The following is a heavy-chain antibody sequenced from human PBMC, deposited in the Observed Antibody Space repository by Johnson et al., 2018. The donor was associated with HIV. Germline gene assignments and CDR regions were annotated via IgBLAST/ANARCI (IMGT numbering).Heavy chain of an antibody. CDR3: GRGMAAAN. D-gene: IGHD6-13*01. J-gene: IGHJ3*01. V-gene: IGHV3-7*03. CDR2: INPDGSQT. CDR1: GFTFSTHW. Sequence: VQLVESGGGLVQPGGSLRLSCAASGFTFSTHWMSWVRQVPGKRPEWLANINPDGSQTSYVASVTGRFTISRDNADNSLSLQMNSLTVDDTAIYYCGRGMAAANWGQGTMVTVSS.